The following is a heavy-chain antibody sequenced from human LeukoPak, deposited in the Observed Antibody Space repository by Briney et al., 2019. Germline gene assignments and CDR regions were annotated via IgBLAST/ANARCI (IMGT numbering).Heavy chain of an antibody. CDR3: AKDGERGSYSYFDC. D-gene: IGHD1-26*01. CDR1: GFTFTKYA. CDR2: VGGGGAAT. Sequence: QAGGSLRLSCVTSGFTFTKYAMSWVRQAPGKGLEWVSAVGGGGAATYYADSVQGRFTISRDNSKNTLYLQMNSLRAEDTAVYYCAKDGERGSYSYFDCWGQGTLVTVSS. V-gene: IGHV3-23*01. J-gene: IGHJ4*02.